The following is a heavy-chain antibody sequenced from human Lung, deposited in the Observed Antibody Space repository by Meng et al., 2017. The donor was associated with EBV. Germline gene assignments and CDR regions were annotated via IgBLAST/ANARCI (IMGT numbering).Heavy chain of an antibody. D-gene: IGHD5-12*01. CDR1: GYTFTSYD. V-gene: IGHV1-8*01. CDR2: MNPNRGTT. CDR3: ATGVDDFEY. Sequence: VQRVQSGGEVRTPGAPVKASCKASGYTFTSYDINWVRQGTGQGLEWIGWMNPNRGTTGYAQKFQGIVTMTRNISKSTAYMDLSSLRSEDTAVYYCATGVDDFEYWGQGTLVTVSS. J-gene: IGHJ4*02.